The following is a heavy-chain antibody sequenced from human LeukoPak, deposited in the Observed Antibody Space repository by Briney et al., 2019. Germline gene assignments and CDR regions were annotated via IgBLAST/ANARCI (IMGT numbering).Heavy chain of an antibody. J-gene: IGHJ6*02. CDR2: IIPILGIA. D-gene: IGHD5/OR15-5a*01. V-gene: IGHV1-69*04. CDR1: GGTFSSYV. CDR3: ARVESSTIPLYYYYGMDV. Sequence: ASVKVSCKASGGTFSSYVISWVRQAPGQGLERMGRIIPILGIANYAQKFQGRVTITADKSTSTAYMELSSLRSEDTAVYYCARVESSTIPLYYYYGMDVWGQGTTVTVSS.